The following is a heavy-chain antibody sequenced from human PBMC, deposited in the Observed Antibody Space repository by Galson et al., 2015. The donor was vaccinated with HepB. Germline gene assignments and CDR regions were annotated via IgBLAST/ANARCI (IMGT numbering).Heavy chain of an antibody. CDR2: TYYRSKWYN. CDR3: AGSWYDIVTGYRSFDY. D-gene: IGHD3-9*01. V-gene: IGHV6-1*01. CDR1: GDSVSSNSAA. Sequence: CAISGDSVSSNSAAWNWIRQSPSRGLEWLGRTYYRSKWYNDYAVSVKSRITINPDTSKNQFSLKLSSVTAADTAVYYCAGSWYDIVTGYRSFDYWGQGTLVTVSS. J-gene: IGHJ4*02.